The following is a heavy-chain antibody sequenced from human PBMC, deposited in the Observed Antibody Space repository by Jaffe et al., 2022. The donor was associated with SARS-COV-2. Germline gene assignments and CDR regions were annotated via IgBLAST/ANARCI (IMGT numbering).Heavy chain of an antibody. V-gene: IGHV3-7*04. Sequence: EVQLVESGGGLAQPWGSLRLSCAASGFNFSNYWMSWVRQAPGKGLEWVANIKPDGSETYYVGSVKGRFTFSRDNAKNSVFLQMNGLRVADAAVYYCARGFNWSFDFWGQGALVTVSS. J-gene: IGHJ4*02. CDR2: IKPDGSET. D-gene: IGHD1-1*01. CDR1: GFNFSNYW. CDR3: ARGFNWSFDF.